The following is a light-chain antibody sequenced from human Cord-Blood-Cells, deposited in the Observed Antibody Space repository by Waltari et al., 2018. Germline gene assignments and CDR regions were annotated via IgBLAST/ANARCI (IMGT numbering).Light chain of an antibody. Sequence: DIEMSQYPATLSVSPGDTANPSCKASPSVTSNLTWYQQKPGQAPRLPIYGASTRATGIPARFSGSASETEFNLSISRLQSEDFSVYCCQKNNNGPRTFGQGTKVEIK. J-gene: IGKJ1*01. CDR1: PSVTSN. CDR2: GAS. V-gene: IGKV3-15*01. CDR3: QKNNNGPRT.